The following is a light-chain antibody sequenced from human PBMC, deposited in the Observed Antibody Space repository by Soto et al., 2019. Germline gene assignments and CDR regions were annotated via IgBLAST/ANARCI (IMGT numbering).Light chain of an antibody. Sequence: QAVLTQPASVSGSPGQSITISCTVTSSDVGSYNLVSWYQQHPGKAPKLMIYEGSTRPSGVSNRFSGSKSGNTASLTISGLQAEDEADYYCCSYAGSSTVVFGGGTKLTVL. CDR1: SSDVGSYNL. V-gene: IGLV2-23*01. J-gene: IGLJ2*01. CDR3: CSYAGSSTVV. CDR2: EGS.